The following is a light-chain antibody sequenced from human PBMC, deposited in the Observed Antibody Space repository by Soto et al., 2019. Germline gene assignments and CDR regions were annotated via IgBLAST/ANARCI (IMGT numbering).Light chain of an antibody. CDR2: DAS. J-gene: IGKJ1*01. Sequence: DIQITQSPSTLSASVGDRVTITCRASQSISTWLAWYQQKKGKAPKLLIFDASGLQSGVPSRFSGSRSGTECTLTISSLQPDDSETYYCQQYSSYSETFGQGTKVDI. CDR3: QQYSSYSET. V-gene: IGKV1-5*01. CDR1: QSISTW.